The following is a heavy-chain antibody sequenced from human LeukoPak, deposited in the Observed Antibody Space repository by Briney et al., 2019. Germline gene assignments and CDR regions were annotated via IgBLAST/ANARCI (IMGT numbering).Heavy chain of an antibody. D-gene: IGHD5-24*01. Sequence: SETLSLTCTVSGDSIHNYNWSWIRQPPGKGLEWIGSIYYSGSTNYNPSLKSRVSISVDTSKNQFSLKLSSVTAADTAVYYCATVDGYNSYWGQGTLVTVSS. V-gene: IGHV4-59*01. CDR2: IYYSGST. J-gene: IGHJ4*02. CDR1: GDSIHNYN. CDR3: ATVDGYNSY.